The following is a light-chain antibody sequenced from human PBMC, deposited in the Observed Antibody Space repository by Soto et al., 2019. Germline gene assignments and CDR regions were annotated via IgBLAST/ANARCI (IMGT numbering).Light chain of an antibody. Sequence: DIQMTQSPSTLSASVGDRVTITCRASQSISTWLAWYQQKPGKAPKLLIYAASSLQRGVPSRFSGSGSGTDFTLTISSLEPEDFAVYYCQQYSSLWRFCQGTKVDI. CDR2: AAS. J-gene: IGKJ1*01. V-gene: IGKV1-5*01. CDR3: QQYSSLWR. CDR1: QSISTW.